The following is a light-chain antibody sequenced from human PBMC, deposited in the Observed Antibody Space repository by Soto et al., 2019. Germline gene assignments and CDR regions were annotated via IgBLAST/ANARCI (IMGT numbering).Light chain of an antibody. CDR1: LSVFNY. CDR3: QQYHNWPLT. J-gene: IGKJ4*01. Sequence: IVLAQSPFTLSMSQGEGATLSCRASLSVFNYLAWYQQKPGQAPRLLIYDASHRATGVPPRFSGSGSGTDFTLTISSLEPDDFAVYYCQQYHNWPLTFGGGTKVDIK. V-gene: IGKV3-11*01. CDR2: DAS.